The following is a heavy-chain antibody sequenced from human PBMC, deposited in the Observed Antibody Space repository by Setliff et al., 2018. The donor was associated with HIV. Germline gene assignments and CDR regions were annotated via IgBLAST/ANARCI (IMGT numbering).Heavy chain of an antibody. CDR3: ARGLRFGDPRRGKKFDP. V-gene: IGHV4-28*03. Sequence: SETLSLTCVVSGYSISSSYWWGWIRQPPGKGLEWIGWIGYIYKGGSTYYNPSLKSRVTMSEDTSKNQFSLKLRSVTAVDTAVYYCARGLRFGDPRRGKKFDPWGQGTLVTVSS. CDR2: IYKGGST. D-gene: IGHD3-10*01. J-gene: IGHJ5*02. CDR1: GYSISSSYW.